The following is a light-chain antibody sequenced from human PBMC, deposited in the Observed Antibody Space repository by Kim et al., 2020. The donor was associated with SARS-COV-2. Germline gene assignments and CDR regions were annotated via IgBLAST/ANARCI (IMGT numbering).Light chain of an antibody. CDR2: AAA. J-gene: IGKJ3*01. CDR3: QQYDYWPLT. CDR1: QSVSRN. V-gene: IGKV3-15*01. Sequence: EIVMTQSPAALSVSPGDRATLSCRASQSVSRNLAWYQQKPGQAPRLLIYAAATRATDVPDRFSGSGAGTEFTLTISGQQTEDVAIYYCQQYDYWPLTFGPGTKVDIK.